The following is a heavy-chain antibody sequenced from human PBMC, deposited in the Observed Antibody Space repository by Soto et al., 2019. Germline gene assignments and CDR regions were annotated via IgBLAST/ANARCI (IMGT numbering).Heavy chain of an antibody. D-gene: IGHD3-10*01. CDR3: ARVWFGESSWFDP. J-gene: IGHJ5*02. Sequence: QLQLQESGSGLVKPSQTLSLTCTVSGGSISIGGYCWSWIRQPPGQGLEWIGYICHSGNTYYNPSVKSRATTTLDRSKNQFSLNLSSVTAADTAVYYCARVWFGESSWFDPWGQGTLVSVSS. CDR2: ICHSGNT. CDR1: GGSISIGGYC. V-gene: IGHV4-30-2*01.